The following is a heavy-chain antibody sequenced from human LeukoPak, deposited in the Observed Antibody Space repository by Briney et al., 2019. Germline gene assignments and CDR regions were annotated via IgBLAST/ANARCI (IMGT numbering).Heavy chain of an antibody. J-gene: IGHJ4*02. CDR2: ISSDGSST. CDR3: ASQFSGGGH. D-gene: IGHD3-10*01. Sequence: GGSLRLSCAASGFSLSSKWMHWVRQAPGKGLVWVSRISSDGSSTHYADSVKGRFTVSRDNAKNTLFLQMNSLRAEDTAVYYGASQFSGGGHWGQGTLVAVSS. CDR1: GFSLSSKW. V-gene: IGHV3-74*01.